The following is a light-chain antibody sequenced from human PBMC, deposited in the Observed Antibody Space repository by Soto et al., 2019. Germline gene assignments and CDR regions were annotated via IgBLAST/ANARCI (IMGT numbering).Light chain of an antibody. CDR1: SSNIGAGYD. CDR3: TSFAPGRIYV. Sequence: QSVLTQPPSVSGAPGQRVTISCTGSSSNIGAGYDVHWYQQLPGTAPKLLIYGNNNRPSGVPDRFSGSKSGSSASLAIIGLQADDEADYYCTSFAPGRIYVFGSGTKLTVL. CDR2: GNN. V-gene: IGLV1-40*01. J-gene: IGLJ1*01.